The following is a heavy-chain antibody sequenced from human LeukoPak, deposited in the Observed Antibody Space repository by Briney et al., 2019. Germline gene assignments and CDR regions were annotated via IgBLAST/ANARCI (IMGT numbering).Heavy chain of an antibody. CDR3: TRWNRNLNWFDP. V-gene: IGHV4-39*01. CDR1: GGSISSSTYY. D-gene: IGHD1-14*01. J-gene: IGHJ5*02. Sequence: SETLSLTCTVSGGSISSSTYYWGWIRQPPGKGLEWIGSIYYSGRTYYNPSLKSRVTISVDTSKNQFSLKLSSVTATETAVYHCTRWNRNLNWFDPWGQGTLVTVSS. CDR2: IYYSGRT.